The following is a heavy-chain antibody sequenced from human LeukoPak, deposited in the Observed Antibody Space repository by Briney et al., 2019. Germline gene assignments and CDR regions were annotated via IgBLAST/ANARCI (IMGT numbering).Heavy chain of an antibody. CDR2: IKQDGSEK. J-gene: IGHJ3*02. D-gene: IGHD1-14*01. Sequence: GGSLRLSCAASGFTFSSYWMSCVRQAPGKGLEWVANIKQDGSEKYYVNSVKGRFTMSRDNAKNTLYLQMNSLRAEDTAVYYCARDLNLGNPLGFDIWGLGTMVTVSS. CDR3: ARDLNLGNPLGFDI. CDR1: GFTFSSYW. V-gene: IGHV3-7*01.